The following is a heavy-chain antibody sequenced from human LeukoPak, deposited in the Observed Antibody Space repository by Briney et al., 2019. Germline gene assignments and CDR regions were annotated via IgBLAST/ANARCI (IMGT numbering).Heavy chain of an antibody. Sequence: GASVKVSCKASGYSFTSYDIHWVRQAPGQGLEGMGWMTPNNGNRGHAQKFQGRVTLARDTSTGTAYMELSNLTSADTAVYFCAREGVEAAELDNWDQGTQVTVSS. CDR1: GYSFTSYD. D-gene: IGHD6-25*01. CDR3: AREGVEAAELDN. J-gene: IGHJ4*02. CDR2: MTPNNGNR. V-gene: IGHV1-8*01.